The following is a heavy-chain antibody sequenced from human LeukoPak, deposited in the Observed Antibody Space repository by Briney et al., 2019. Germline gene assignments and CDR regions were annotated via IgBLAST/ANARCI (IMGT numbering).Heavy chain of an antibody. Sequence: SVKVSCKASGFTFTSSAMQWVRQARGQRLEWIGWIVVGSGNTNYAQKFQERVTITRDMSTSTAYMELSSLRSEDTAVYYCAADATKYYYDSSAFDAFDIWGQGTMVTVSS. CDR1: GFTFTSSA. V-gene: IGHV1-58*02. D-gene: IGHD3-22*01. CDR3: AADATKYYYDSSAFDAFDI. J-gene: IGHJ3*02. CDR2: IVVGSGNT.